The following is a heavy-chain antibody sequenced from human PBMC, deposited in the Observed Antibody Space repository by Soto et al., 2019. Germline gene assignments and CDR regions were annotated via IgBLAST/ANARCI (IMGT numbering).Heavy chain of an antibody. J-gene: IGHJ6*02. V-gene: IGHV3-13*01. CDR2: IGSAGDS. CDR1: GYTFRSSD. Sequence: PGGSLRLSCAASGYTFRSSDMHWVRQVTGKGLEWVSGIGSAGDSNYAPSVKGRFTISRENAKNSLYLQMNSLRAGDTAVYYCARGSKGTYGMDVWGQGTTVTVSS. CDR3: ARGSKGTYGMDV. D-gene: IGHD3-10*01.